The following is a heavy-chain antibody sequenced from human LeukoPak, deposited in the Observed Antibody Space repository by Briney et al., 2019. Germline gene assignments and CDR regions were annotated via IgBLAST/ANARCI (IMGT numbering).Heavy chain of an antibody. CDR2: IYYSGST. CDR3: ARVQYYYGSGTSWFDP. V-gene: IGHV4-59*01. D-gene: IGHD3-10*01. Sequence: SETLSLTCTVSGGSISSYYWSWIRQPPGKGLEWIGYIYYSGSTNYNPSLKSRVTISVDTSKNQFSLKLSSVTVADTAVYYCARVQYYYGSGTSWFDPWGQGTLVTVSS. J-gene: IGHJ5*02. CDR1: GGSISSYY.